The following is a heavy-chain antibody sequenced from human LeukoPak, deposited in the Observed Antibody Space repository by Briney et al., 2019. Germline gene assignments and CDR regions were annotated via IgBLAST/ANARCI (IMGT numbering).Heavy chain of an antibody. V-gene: IGHV3-53*01. CDR2: IYSGGST. J-gene: IGHJ5*02. Sequence: PGGSLRLSCAASGFTVSSNYMSWVRQAPGKGLEWVSVIYSGGSTCYADSVKGRFTISRDNSKNTLYLQMNSLRAEDTAVYYCAREGTSYCSGGSCYDNWFDPWGQGTLVTVSS. CDR1: GFTVSSNY. CDR3: AREGTSYCSGGSCYDNWFDP. D-gene: IGHD2-15*01.